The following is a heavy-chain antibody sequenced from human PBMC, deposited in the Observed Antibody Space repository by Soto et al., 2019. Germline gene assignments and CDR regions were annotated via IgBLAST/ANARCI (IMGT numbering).Heavy chain of an antibody. CDR3: ARVAGYGSGSRHVDN. V-gene: IGHV1-18*01. Sequence: QVQLVQSGAEVTKPGASVRVSCKTSGYTFSTYGLSWVRQAPGQGLEWTGWSVADSGNTVYAPQFTCRVTVTTDRSTNTAYRELRSLRSDDTALYYCARVAGYGSGSRHVDNWGQGTLVTVSS. J-gene: IGHJ4*02. CDR2: SVADSGNT. D-gene: IGHD3-10*01. CDR1: GYTFSTYG.